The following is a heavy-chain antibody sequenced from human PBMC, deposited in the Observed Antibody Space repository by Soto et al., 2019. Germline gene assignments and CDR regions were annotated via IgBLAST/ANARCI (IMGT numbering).Heavy chain of an antibody. CDR3: AGEESYDFWSGYPSNWFDP. CDR1: GGSISSSNW. D-gene: IGHD3-3*01. V-gene: IGHV4-4*02. Sequence: QVQLQESGPGLVKPSGTLSLTCAVSGGSISSSNWWSWVRQPPGKGLEWIGEIYHSGSTNYNPSLKSRVTISVDKSKNQFSLKLSSVTAADTAVYYCAGEESYDFWSGYPSNWFDPWGQGTLVTVSS. J-gene: IGHJ5*02. CDR2: IYHSGST.